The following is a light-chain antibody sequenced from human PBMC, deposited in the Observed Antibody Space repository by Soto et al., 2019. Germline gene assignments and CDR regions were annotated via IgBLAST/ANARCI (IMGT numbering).Light chain of an antibody. CDR2: GAS. J-gene: IGKJ1*01. CDR3: QQYDKWPPWT. V-gene: IGKV3-15*01. CDR1: QSVSTN. Sequence: EIVITQSPATLSVSPGERATLSCRASQSVSTNLAWYQQKPGQAPRFLIYGASTRATGIPARFSGSGSGTEFTLTISSLQSEDFAVYYCQQYDKWPPWTFGQGTKVDI.